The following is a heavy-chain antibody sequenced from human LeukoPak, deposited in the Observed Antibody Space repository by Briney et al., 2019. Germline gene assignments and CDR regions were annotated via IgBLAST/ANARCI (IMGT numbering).Heavy chain of an antibody. V-gene: IGHV3-74*03. CDR1: GFTFSDYW. J-gene: IGHJ4*02. CDR2: INTSGSST. D-gene: IGHD1-14*01. Sequence: PGGSLRLSCAASGFTFSDYWMHWVRQVPGKGLVWVSRINTSGSSTTYAESVKGRFTISRDNAKNTLYLQMDSLRAEDTGVYYCARSNHAEDFWGQGTLVTVSS. CDR3: ARSNHAEDF.